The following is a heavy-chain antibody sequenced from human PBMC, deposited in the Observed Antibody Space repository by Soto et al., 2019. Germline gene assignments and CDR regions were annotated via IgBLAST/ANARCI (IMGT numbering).Heavy chain of an antibody. V-gene: IGHV4-30-4*01. D-gene: IGHD3-9*01. CDR1: GGSISSGDYY. CDR3: ARVSDYDILTGYVDY. Sequence: SLTCTVSGGSISSGDYYWSWIRQPPGKGLEWIGYIYYSGSTYYNPSLKSRVTISVDTSKNQFSLKLSSVTAADTAVYYCARVSDYDILTGYVDYWGQGTLVTV. J-gene: IGHJ4*02. CDR2: IYYSGST.